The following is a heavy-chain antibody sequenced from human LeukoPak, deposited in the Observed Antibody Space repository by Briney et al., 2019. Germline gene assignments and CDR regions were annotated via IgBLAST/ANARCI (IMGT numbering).Heavy chain of an antibody. CDR1: GFSLRTSGVG. D-gene: IGHD2-2*01. CDR2: IYWNDDK. J-gene: IGHJ4*02. Sequence: ESGPTLVKPTQTLTLTCTFSGFSLRTSGVGVGWIRQPPGKALEWLGIIYWNDDKRYSPSLKSRLTITKDTSKNQVVLTITNMDPVDTATYFCAHEGYCSTASCYYFDHWGQGTLVTASS. CDR3: AHEGYCSTASCYYFDH. V-gene: IGHV2-5*01.